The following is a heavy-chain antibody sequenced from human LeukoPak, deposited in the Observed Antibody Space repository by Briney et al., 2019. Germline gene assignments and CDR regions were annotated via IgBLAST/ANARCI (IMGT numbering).Heavy chain of an antibody. CDR1: GGSISSYY. CDR3: ARGGSGYSYAGNWFDP. J-gene: IGHJ5*02. Sequence: PSETLSLTCTVSGGSISSYYWSWIRQPPGKGLEWIGYIYYSGSTNCNPSLKSRVTISVDTSKNQFSLKLSSVTAADTAVYYCARGGSGYSYAGNWFDPWGQGTLVTVSS. D-gene: IGHD5-18*01. CDR2: IYYSGST. V-gene: IGHV4-59*01.